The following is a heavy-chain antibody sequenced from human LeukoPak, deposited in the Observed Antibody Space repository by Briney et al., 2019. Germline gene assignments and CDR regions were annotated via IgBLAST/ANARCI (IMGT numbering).Heavy chain of an antibody. CDR2: ISYDGSNK. Sequence: GGSLRLSCAASGFTFSSYGMHWVRQAPGKGLEWVAVISYDGSNKYYADSVKGRFTISRDNSKNTLYLQMNSLRAEDTAVYYCAKDLFYFDYGGTDAFDIWGQGTMVTVSS. D-gene: IGHD4-23*01. CDR1: GFTFSSYG. J-gene: IGHJ3*02. V-gene: IGHV3-30*18. CDR3: AKDLFYFDYGGTDAFDI.